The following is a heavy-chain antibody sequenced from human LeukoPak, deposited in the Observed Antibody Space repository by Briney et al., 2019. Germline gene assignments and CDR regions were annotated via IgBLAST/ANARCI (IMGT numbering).Heavy chain of an antibody. CDR2: IKSKTDGGTT. V-gene: IGHV3-15*05. CDR1: GFTFSNAW. J-gene: IGHJ4*02. Sequence: ETGGSLRLSCAASGFTFSNAWMSWVRQAPGKGLEWVGRIKSKTDGGTTDYAAPVKGRFTISRDDSKNTLYLQMNSLRAEDTAVYYCARDRREYYFDYWGQGTLVTVSS. D-gene: IGHD6-6*01. CDR3: ARDRREYYFDY.